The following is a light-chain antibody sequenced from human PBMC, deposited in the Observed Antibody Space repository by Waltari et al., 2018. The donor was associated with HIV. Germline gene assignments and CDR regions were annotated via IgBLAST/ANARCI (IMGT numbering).Light chain of an antibody. V-gene: IGLV2-14*01. J-gene: IGLJ3*02. Sequence: QSALTQPASVSGSPGQALTIPCTGTSNDVGGYTFVSWYQQHPGKAPKVVIYEVSNRPSGVSNRFSGSKSGNTASLTISGLQAEDEADYYCSSYASTSTRVFGGGTKLTVL. CDR3: SSYASTSTRV. CDR2: EVS. CDR1: SNDVGGYTF.